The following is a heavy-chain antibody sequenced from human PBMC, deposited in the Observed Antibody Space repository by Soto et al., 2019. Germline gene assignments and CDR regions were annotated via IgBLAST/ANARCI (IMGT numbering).Heavy chain of an antibody. CDR3: ASPALIPPSAFDI. V-gene: IGHV3-23*01. CDR1: GFTFSSYA. Sequence: VQLLESGGGLVQPGGSLRLSCAASGFTFSSYAMSWVRQAPGKGLEWVSAISGSGGSTYYADSVKGRFTISRDNSKNTLYLQMDSLRAEDTAVYYCASPALIPPSAFDIWGQGTMVTVSS. J-gene: IGHJ3*02. CDR2: ISGSGGST. D-gene: IGHD2-21*01.